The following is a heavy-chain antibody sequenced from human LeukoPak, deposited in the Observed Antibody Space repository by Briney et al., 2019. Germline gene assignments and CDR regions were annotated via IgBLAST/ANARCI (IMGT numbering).Heavy chain of an antibody. V-gene: IGHV3-15*01. D-gene: IGHD2-21*01. CDR1: GFTFSDAW. CDR2: IRTKADGGTT. CDR3: AKFSWIGGGYFPYLDY. Sequence: GGSLRLSCAASGFTFSDAWMNWVRQAPGRGLEWVGRIRTKADGGTTDYAAPVKGRFIISRDDSKNTLYLQMNSLRAEDTAVYYCAKFSWIGGGYFPYLDYWGQGTLVTVSS. J-gene: IGHJ4*02.